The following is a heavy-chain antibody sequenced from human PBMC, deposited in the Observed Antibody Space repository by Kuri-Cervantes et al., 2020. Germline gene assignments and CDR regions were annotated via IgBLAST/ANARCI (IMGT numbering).Heavy chain of an antibody. V-gene: IGHV1-2*02. CDR1: GYTFTGYY. D-gene: IGHD4-17*01. CDR3: ARAPGDYGLEGNNWFDP. CDR2: INPNSGGT. J-gene: IGHJ5*02. Sequence: ASVKVSCKASGYTFTGYYMHWVRQAPGQGLEWMGWINPNSGGTNYAQKFQGRVTMTRDTSISTAYMELSRLRSDDTAVYYCARAPGDYGLEGNNWFDPWGQGTLVTVSS.